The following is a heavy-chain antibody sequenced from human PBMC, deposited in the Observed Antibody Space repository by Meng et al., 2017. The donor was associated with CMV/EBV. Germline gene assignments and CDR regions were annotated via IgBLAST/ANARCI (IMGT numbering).Heavy chain of an antibody. Sequence: GESLKISCAASEFPSSHYAIHWVRRAPGKGLEWVAVTSYDGSTKHYADSVKGRFTITRENSKTTVFLQMNSLRPEDTAVYCCARDLCGDSSCSLFGYWGPGAMVTVSS. V-gene: IGHV3-30-3*01. CDR3: ARDLCGDSSCSLFGY. CDR2: TSYDGSTK. J-gene: IGHJ4*02. CDR1: EFPSSHYA. D-gene: IGHD2-15*01.